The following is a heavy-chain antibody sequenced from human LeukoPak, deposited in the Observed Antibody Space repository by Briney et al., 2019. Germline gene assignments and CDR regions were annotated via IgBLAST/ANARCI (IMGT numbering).Heavy chain of an antibody. CDR1: GGSISSGSYY. CDR2: IYTSGST. V-gene: IGHV4-61*02. D-gene: IGHD3-22*01. Sequence: SQTLSLTCTVSGGSISSGSYYWSWIRQPAGKGLEWIGRIYTSGSTNYNPSLKSRVTISVDTSKNQFSLKLSSVTAADTAVYYCARVAYYYDSSGYEALVFDCWGQGTLVTVSS. J-gene: IGHJ4*02. CDR3: ARVAYYYDSSGYEALVFDC.